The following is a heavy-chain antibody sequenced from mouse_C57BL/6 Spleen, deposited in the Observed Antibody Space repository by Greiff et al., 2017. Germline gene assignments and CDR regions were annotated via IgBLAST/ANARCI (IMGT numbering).Heavy chain of an antibody. V-gene: IGHV1-81*01. D-gene: IGHD1-1*01. CDR3: ARGITTVVAPYYFDY. CDR1: GYTFTSYG. J-gene: IGHJ2*01. CDR2: IYPRSGNT. Sequence: QVHVKQSGAELARPGASVKLSCKASGYTFTSYGISWVKQRTGQGLEWIGEIYPRSGNTYYNEKFKGKATLTADKSSSTAYMELRSLTSEDSAVYFCARGITTVVAPYYFDYWGQGTTLTVSS.